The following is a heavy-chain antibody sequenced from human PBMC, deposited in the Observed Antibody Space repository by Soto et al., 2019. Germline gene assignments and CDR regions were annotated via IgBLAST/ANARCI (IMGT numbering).Heavy chain of an antibody. CDR2: ISSSSSTI. CDR3: ARGRDYGDAPDYYYYYYMDV. Sequence: GGSLRLSCAASGFTFSSYSMNWVRQAPGKGLEWVSYISSSSSTIYYADSVKGRFTISRDNAKNSLYLQMNSLRAEDTAVYYCARGRDYGDAPDYYYYYYMDVWGKGTTVTVSS. V-gene: IGHV3-48*01. J-gene: IGHJ6*03. CDR1: GFTFSSYS. D-gene: IGHD4-17*01.